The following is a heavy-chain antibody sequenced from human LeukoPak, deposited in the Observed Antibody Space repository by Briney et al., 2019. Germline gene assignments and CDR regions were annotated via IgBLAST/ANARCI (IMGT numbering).Heavy chain of an antibody. J-gene: IGHJ4*02. D-gene: IGHD5-12*01. CDR3: ARAYSGYEAFDY. Sequence: GASVKVSCKASGYTFSGYYIHWVRQAPGQGLGWMGWINPNSGGTNYAQKFQGRVTMTRDTSTSYMELSRLTSDDTAVYYCARAYSGYEAFDYWGQGTLVTVSS. CDR1: GYTFSGYY. CDR2: INPNSGGT. V-gene: IGHV1-2*02.